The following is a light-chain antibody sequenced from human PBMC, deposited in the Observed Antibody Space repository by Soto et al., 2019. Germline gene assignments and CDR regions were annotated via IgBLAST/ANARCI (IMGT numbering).Light chain of an antibody. CDR3: QQYGSSGT. CDR1: QSVSSTY. V-gene: IGKV3-20*01. Sequence: EIVLTQSPGTLSLSPGETATLSCRASQSVSSTYLAWYQQKPGQAPRLIIYGASTRATGIPDRFSGSGSGTDFSLTISRLEPEDFAVYYCQQYGSSGTFGQGTKVDIK. CDR2: GAS. J-gene: IGKJ1*01.